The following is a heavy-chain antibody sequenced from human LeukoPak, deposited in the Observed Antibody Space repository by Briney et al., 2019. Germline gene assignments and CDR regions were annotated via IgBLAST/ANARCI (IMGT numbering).Heavy chain of an antibody. CDR1: GGSISSYY. CDR2: IYYSGST. J-gene: IGHJ6*02. D-gene: IGHD3-10*01. CDR3: ARVRTPYGYYGMDV. Sequence: SETLSLTCTVSGGSISSYYWSWIRQPPGKGLEWIGYIYYSGSTNYNPSLKSRVTISVDTSKNQFSLKLSSVTAADTAVHYCARVRTPYGYYGMDVWGQGTTVTVSS. V-gene: IGHV4-59*01.